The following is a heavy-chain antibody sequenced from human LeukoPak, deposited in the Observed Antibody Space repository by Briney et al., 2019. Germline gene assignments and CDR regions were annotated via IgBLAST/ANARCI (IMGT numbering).Heavy chain of an antibody. CDR2: NYYSGST. CDR3: ARGDPMVRGVIRRPTNAFDI. V-gene: IGHV4-30-4*01. CDR1: GGSSSSGDYY. Sequence: PSETLSFNCTVSGGSSSSGDYYWSWIRQPPGKGLGFSGYNYYSGSTYYNPSLKSLVTISIDTSKKQFSLKLSSVTAADTAVYYCARGDPMVRGVIRRPTNAFDIWGQGTMVTVSS. D-gene: IGHD3-10*01. J-gene: IGHJ3*02.